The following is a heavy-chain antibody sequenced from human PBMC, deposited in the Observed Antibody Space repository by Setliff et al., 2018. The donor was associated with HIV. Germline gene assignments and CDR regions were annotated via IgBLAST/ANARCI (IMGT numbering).Heavy chain of an antibody. CDR3: VRVELWWSVTGTSLSAFDI. CDR1: GGSISSSNYH. D-gene: IGHD1-1*01. Sequence: PSETLSLTCTVSGGSISSSNYHWGWVRQPPGEGLEWIGSIYYSGSTYYNPSLRSRVTISVDTSKNQFSLKLTSINHADMAVYYCVRVELWWSVTGTSLSAFDIWGQGTRVTVSS. V-gene: IGHV4-39*02. CDR2: IYYSGST. J-gene: IGHJ3*02.